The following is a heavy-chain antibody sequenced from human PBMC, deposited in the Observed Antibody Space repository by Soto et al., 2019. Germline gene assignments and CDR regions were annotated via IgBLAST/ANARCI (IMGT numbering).Heavy chain of an antibody. Sequence: QVQLVESGGGVVQPGTSLRLSCAASGFTFSSYGMHWVRQARGKGLAWVAVISHDGSTKFYADSVKGRFTISRDNSKNTLYLQMNSLRVEDTAVYYCANQIQTGHWGQGTLVIVSS. CDR1: GFTFSSYG. CDR2: ISHDGSTK. V-gene: IGHV3-30*18. J-gene: IGHJ4*02. D-gene: IGHD5-18*01. CDR3: ANQIQTGH.